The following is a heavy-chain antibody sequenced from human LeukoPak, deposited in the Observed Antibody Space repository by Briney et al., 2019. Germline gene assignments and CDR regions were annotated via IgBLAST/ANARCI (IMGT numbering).Heavy chain of an antibody. D-gene: IGHD3-3*01. Sequence: PGGSLRLSCAASGFTFSSYSMNWVRQAPGKGLEWIGEIYHSGSTNYNPSLKSRVTISVDKSENQFSLNLNSVSAADTALYYCATNGYYCINNWGQGTLVTVSS. J-gene: IGHJ4*02. CDR3: ATNGYYCINN. CDR1: GFTFSSYSM. V-gene: IGHV4-4*02. CDR2: IYHSGST.